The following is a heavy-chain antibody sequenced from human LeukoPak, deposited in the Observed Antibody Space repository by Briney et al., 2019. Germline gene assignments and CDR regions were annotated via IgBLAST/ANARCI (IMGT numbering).Heavy chain of an antibody. V-gene: IGHV3-23*01. Sequence: GGSLRLSCAASGFTFSSYAMSWVRQAPGKGLEWVSAISGSGGSTYYADSVKGRFTISRDNSKNTLYLQMNSLRAEDTAVYYCAKVSFRYFGHWGGAFDIWGQGTMVTVSS. D-gene: IGHD3-9*01. J-gene: IGHJ3*02. CDR2: ISGSGGST. CDR3: AKVSFRYFGHWGGAFDI. CDR1: GFTFSSYA.